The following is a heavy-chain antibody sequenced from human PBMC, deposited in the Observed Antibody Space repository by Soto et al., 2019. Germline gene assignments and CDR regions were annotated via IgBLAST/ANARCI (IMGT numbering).Heavy chain of an antibody. Sequence: SVKVSCKASGGTFSSYAISWVRQAPGQGLEWMGGIIPIFGTANYAQKFQGRVTITADESTSTAYMELSSLRSEDTAVYYCARGYYDSSGYPRWFDPWGQGTLVTVSS. J-gene: IGHJ5*02. D-gene: IGHD3-22*01. CDR1: GGTFSSYA. CDR2: IIPIFGTA. V-gene: IGHV1-69*13. CDR3: ARGYYDSSGYPRWFDP.